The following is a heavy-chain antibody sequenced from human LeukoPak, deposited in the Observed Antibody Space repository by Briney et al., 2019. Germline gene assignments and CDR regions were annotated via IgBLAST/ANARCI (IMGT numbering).Heavy chain of an antibody. CDR3: TTVVSQGIVGAPWYFCY. Sequence: GGSLRLSCAASGFTFSNAWMSWVRQAPGKGLEWVGRIKSKTDGGTTDYAAPVKGRFTISRDDSKNTLYLQMNSLKTEDTAVYYCTTVVSQGIVGAPWYFCYWGQGTLVTVSS. CDR1: GFTFSNAW. J-gene: IGHJ4*02. V-gene: IGHV3-15*01. CDR2: IKSKTDGGTT. D-gene: IGHD1-26*01.